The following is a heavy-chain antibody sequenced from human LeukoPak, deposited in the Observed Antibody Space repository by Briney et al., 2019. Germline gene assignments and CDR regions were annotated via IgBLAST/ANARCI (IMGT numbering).Heavy chain of an antibody. Sequence: GGSLRLSCAASGFTFSSYGMHWVRQAPGKGLEWVAFIRYDGSNKYYAGSVKGRFTISRDNSKNTLYLQMNSLRAEDTAVYYCAKDGRSTVTRNYYYYMDVWGKGTTVTVSS. CDR3: AKDGRSTVTRNYYYYMDV. D-gene: IGHD4-17*01. V-gene: IGHV3-30*02. CDR2: IRYDGSNK. CDR1: GFTFSSYG. J-gene: IGHJ6*03.